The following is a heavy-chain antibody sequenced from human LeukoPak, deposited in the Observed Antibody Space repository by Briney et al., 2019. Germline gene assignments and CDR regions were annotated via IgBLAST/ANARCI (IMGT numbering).Heavy chain of an antibody. V-gene: IGHV3-66*01. Sequence: QSGGSLRLSCAASGFTFSSYAMSWVRQGPGKGLEWVSVIYSGGNTFYPDSVKGRFTISRDDSKNSLYLQMSSLRAEDTAVYYCARDHGSIWGQGTMVTVSS. CDR1: GFTFSSYA. J-gene: IGHJ3*02. CDR2: IYSGGNT. D-gene: IGHD3-10*01. CDR3: ARDHGSI.